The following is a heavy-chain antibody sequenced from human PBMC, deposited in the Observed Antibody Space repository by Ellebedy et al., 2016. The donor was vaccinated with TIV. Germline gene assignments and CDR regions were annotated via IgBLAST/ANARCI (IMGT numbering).Heavy chain of an antibody. Sequence: PGGSLRLSCAASGFAFSSYSMNWVRQAPGKGLEWVSSISKSSDYIYNADSVKGRFTISRDNAKNSLYLQMNSLRAEDTAVYYCARDNDVDTVSRALKQPFDFWGQGTLVTVSS. V-gene: IGHV3-21*01. CDR3: ARDNDVDTVSRALKQPFDF. CDR1: GFAFSSYS. J-gene: IGHJ4*02. D-gene: IGHD5/OR15-5a*01. CDR2: ISKSSDYI.